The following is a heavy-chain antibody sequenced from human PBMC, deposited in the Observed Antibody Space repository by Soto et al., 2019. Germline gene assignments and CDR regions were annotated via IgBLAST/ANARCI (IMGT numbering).Heavy chain of an antibody. CDR2: IIPIFGTA. J-gene: IGHJ6*02. V-gene: IGHV1-69*13. Sequence: GASVKVSCKASGGTFSSYAISWARQAPGQGLEWMGGIIPIFGTANYAQKFQGRVTITADESTSTAYMELSSLRSEDTAVYYCARSRYGPHHLYERESDVWGQGTTVTVSS. CDR3: ARSRYGPHHLYERESDV. CDR1: GGTFSSYA. D-gene: IGHD3-10*01.